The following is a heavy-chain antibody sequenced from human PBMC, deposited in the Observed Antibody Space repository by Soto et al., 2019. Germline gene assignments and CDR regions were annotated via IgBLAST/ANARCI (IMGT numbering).Heavy chain of an antibody. D-gene: IGHD4-4*01. CDR1: GFTFSDYY. J-gene: IGHJ5*02. CDR2: ISSSSITI. CDR3: ARDLTVLITWFDP. V-gene: IGHV3-11*04. Sequence: PGGSLRLSCAASGFTFSDYYMNWIRQAPGKGLEWVSYISSSSITIYYADSVKGRFTISRDNAKNSLYLQMNSLRAEDTAVYYCARDLTVLITWFDPWRQGTLVTVS.